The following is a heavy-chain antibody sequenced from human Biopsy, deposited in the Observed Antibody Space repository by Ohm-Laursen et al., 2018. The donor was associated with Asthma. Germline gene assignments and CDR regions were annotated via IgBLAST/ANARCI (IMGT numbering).Heavy chain of an antibody. V-gene: IGHV1-3*01. CDR3: ARTYYDFLTGQVNDAFAL. CDR2: INAGDGNT. D-gene: IGHD3-9*01. CDR1: GYTFINYA. Sequence: GASVKVSCKASGYTFINYAIHWARQAPGQRLEWMGWINAGDGNTKYSQKFQGRVTITRGTSASTAYMDLRSLRSEDTAMYYWARTYYDFLTGQVNDAFALWGQGTMVTVSS. J-gene: IGHJ3*01.